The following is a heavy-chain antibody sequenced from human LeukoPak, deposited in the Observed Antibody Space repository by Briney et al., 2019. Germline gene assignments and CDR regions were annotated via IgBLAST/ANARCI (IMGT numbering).Heavy chain of an antibody. J-gene: IGHJ4*02. CDR3: ARGEDYGDTFDY. D-gene: IGHD4-17*01. V-gene: IGHV4-30-4*01. CDR1: GGSISSGDYY. CDR2: IYYSGST. Sequence: SETLSLTCTVSGGSISSGDYYWSWMRQPPGKGLEWIGYIYYSGSTYYNPSLKSRVTISVDTSKNQFSLKLSSVTAADTAVYYCARGEDYGDTFDYWGQGTLVTVSS.